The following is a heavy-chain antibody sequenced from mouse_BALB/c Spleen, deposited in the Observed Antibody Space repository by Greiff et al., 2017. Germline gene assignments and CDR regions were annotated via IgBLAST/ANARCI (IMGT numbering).Heavy chain of an antibody. CDR2: FYPGSGSI. Sequence: QVQLKESGAELVKPGASVKLSCKASGYTFTEYIIHWVKQRSGQGLEWIGWFYPGSGSIKYNEKFKDKATLTADKSSSTVYMELSRLTSEDSAVYFCARHEAYGNYPAWFAYWGQGTLVTVSA. J-gene: IGHJ3*01. CDR3: ARHEAYGNYPAWFAY. V-gene: IGHV1-62-2*01. CDR1: GYTFTEYI. D-gene: IGHD2-1*01.